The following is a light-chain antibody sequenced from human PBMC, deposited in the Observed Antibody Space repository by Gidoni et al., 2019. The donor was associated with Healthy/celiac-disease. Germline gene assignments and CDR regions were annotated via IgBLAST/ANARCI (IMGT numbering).Light chain of an antibody. CDR1: QSISSY. V-gene: IGKV1-39*01. CDR3: QQSYSTLT. Sequence: DIQMTQSPSSLSASVGDRVTITCRASQSISSYLNWYQQKPRQATQLLIYAASSLQSVSPSSCSGSGSGTDFTLTSSMLQPEDFATYYCQQSYSTLTFGGGTKVEIK. J-gene: IGKJ4*01. CDR2: AAS.